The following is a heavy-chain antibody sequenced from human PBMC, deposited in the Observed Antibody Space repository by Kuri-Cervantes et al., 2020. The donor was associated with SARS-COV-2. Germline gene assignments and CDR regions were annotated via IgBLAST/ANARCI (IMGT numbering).Heavy chain of an antibody. D-gene: IGHD1-26*01. Sequence: GESLKISCAASGFTFSNAWMSWVRQAPGKGLEWVGRIKSKTDGGTTDYAAPVKGRFTISRDDSKNTLYLQMNSLKTEDTAVYYCFGSYTNWFDPWGQGTLVTVSS. J-gene: IGHJ5*02. CDR3: FGSYTNWFDP. CDR1: GFTFSNAW. V-gene: IGHV3-15*01. CDR2: IKSKTDGGTT.